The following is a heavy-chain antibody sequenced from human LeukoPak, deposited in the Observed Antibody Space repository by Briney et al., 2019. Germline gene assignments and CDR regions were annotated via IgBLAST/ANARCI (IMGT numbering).Heavy chain of an antibody. D-gene: IGHD2-2*02. Sequence: PGGSLRLSCAASGFTFSSYWMHWVRQAPGKGLVWVSRINTDGRSTSYADSVKGRFTISRDNAKNTLYLQMNSLRADDTAVYYCASTACTTSCYTGEGFDYRGQGTLVTVSS. J-gene: IGHJ4*02. V-gene: IGHV3-74*01. CDR1: GFTFSSYW. CDR2: INTDGRST. CDR3: ASTACTTSCYTGEGFDY.